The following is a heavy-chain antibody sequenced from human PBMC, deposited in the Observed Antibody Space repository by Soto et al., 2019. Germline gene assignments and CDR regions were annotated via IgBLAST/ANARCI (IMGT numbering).Heavy chain of an antibody. CDR3: ARQRVELAARPIYGMDV. D-gene: IGHD6-6*01. J-gene: IGHJ6*02. CDR2: IKQDGSEK. V-gene: IGHV3-7*01. Sequence: GGSLRLSCAASGFTFSSYWMSWVRQAPGKGLEWVANIKQDGSEKYYVDSVKGRFTISRDNAKNSLYLQMNSLRAEDTAVYYCARQRVELAARPIYGMDVWGQGTTVTVSS. CDR1: GFTFSSYW.